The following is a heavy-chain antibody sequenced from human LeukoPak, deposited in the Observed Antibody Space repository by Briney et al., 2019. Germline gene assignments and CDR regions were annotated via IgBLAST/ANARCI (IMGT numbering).Heavy chain of an antibody. CDR1: GFTVSSNY. J-gene: IGHJ4*02. D-gene: IGHD6-13*01. CDR3: AREGAAAAPY. V-gene: IGHV3-21*01. CDR2: ISSSSSYI. Sequence: PGGSLRLSCAASGFTVSSNYMSWVRQAPGKGLEWVSAISSSSSYIYYADSVKGRFTISRGNARNSLYLQMNSLRAEDTAMYYCAREGAAAAPYWGQGTLVTVSS.